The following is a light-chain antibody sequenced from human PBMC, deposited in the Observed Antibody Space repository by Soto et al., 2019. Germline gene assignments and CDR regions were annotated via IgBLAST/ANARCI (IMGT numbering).Light chain of an antibody. CDR3: QQYNSYSRT. J-gene: IGKJ1*01. CDR1: QSVSNNY. CDR2: DVS. V-gene: IGKV3-20*01. Sequence: EIVLTQSPGTLSLSPGERATLSCRASQSVSNNYLAWYQQKSGQSPRLLIYDVSIRATGVPARFSGTGSETDFTLTISSLQPDDFATYYCQQYNSYSRTFGQGTKVDIK.